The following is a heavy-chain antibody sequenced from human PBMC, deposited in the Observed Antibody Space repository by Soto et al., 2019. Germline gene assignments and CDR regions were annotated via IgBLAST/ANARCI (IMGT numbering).Heavy chain of an antibody. Sequence: EVQLVESGGGLVQPGRSLRLSCAASGFTFDDYAMHWVRQAPGKGLEWVSGISWNSGSIGYADSVKGRFTISRDNAKNSLYLHMNSLRAEDTALYYWAKDIRQSRVVAATLCYSGQRTLVTVSS. V-gene: IGHV3-9*01. CDR3: AKDIRQSRVVAATLCY. CDR2: ISWNSGSI. CDR1: GFTFDDYA. D-gene: IGHD2-15*01. J-gene: IGHJ4*02.